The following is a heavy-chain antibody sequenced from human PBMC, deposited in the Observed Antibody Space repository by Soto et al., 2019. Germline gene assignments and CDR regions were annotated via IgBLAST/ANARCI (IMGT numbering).Heavy chain of an antibody. Sequence: QVQLQESGPGLVRPSGALSVTCAVSGDSISRSHWWSWVRQSPGKGLEWIGEISHSGITNYNPSLKSRVTISGDKSKNQLSLKLTSVTAADTAVYYCARVRYDRSGFDHWGPGTVVSVSS. CDR1: GDSISRSHW. J-gene: IGHJ4*02. D-gene: IGHD3-22*01. V-gene: IGHV4-4*02. CDR2: ISHSGIT. CDR3: ARVRYDRSGFDH.